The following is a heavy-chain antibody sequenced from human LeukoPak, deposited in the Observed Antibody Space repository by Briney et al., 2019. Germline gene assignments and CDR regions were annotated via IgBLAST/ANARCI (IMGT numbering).Heavy chain of an antibody. CDR3: AKTTTGYSSGRFPGWPVDY. V-gene: IGHV3-23*01. Sequence: GGSLRLSCAASGFTFSSYAMYWVRPAPGKGLEWVSGIFGSGGSTHYADSVKGRFTISRDNSKNTVYLQMNSLRAEEAAVYYCAKTTTGYSSGRFPGWPVDYWGQGTLVTVSS. CDR2: IFGSGGST. CDR1: GFTFSSYA. D-gene: IGHD6-19*01. J-gene: IGHJ4*02.